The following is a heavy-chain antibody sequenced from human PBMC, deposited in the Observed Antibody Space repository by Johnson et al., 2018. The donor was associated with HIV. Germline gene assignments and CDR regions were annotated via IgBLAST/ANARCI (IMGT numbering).Heavy chain of an antibody. CDR1: GFTFSSYG. D-gene: IGHD3/OR15-3a*01. J-gene: IGHJ3*02. V-gene: IGHV3-30*03. CDR2: ISYDGSNK. CDR3: ARELDPRTPDAFDI. Sequence: QVQLVESGGGVVQPGRSLRLSCAVSGFTFSSYGMHWVRRAPGKGLEWVAVISYDGSNKYYAVSVKCRFTISRDNSKNTLYLQMNSLRAEDTAVYYCARELDPRTPDAFDIWGQGTMVTVSS.